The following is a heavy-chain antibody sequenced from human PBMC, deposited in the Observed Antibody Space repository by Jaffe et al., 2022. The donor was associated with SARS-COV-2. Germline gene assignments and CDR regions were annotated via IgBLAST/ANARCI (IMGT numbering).Heavy chain of an antibody. CDR2: INHSGST. V-gene: IGHV4-34*01. CDR1: GGSFSGYY. D-gene: IGHD1-26*01. Sequence: QVQLQQWGAGLLKPSETLSLTCAVYGGSFSGYYWSWIRQPPGKGLEWIGEINHSGSTNYNPSLKSRVTISVDTSKNQFSLKLSSVTAADTAVYYCASIEPVGATILAYWGQGTLVTVSS. J-gene: IGHJ4*02. CDR3: ASIEPVGATILAY.